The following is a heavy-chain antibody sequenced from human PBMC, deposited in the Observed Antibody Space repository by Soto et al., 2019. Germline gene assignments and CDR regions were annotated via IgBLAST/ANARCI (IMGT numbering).Heavy chain of an antibody. CDR2: ISNEGVNQ. CDR3: AKGAWLDS. CDR1: GFTFSHYG. Sequence: QPGGSLRLSCAASGFTFSHYGMYWVRHAPGTGLEWVAAISNEGVNQYYPDSVKGRFTISRDNSKNTLYLQMISLRAEDTALYYCAKGAWLDSWGQGSLVTVSS. V-gene: IGHV3-30*18. J-gene: IGHJ4*02.